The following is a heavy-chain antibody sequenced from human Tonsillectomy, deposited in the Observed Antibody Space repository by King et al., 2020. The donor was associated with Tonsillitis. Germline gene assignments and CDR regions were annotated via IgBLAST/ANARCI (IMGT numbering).Heavy chain of an antibody. V-gene: IGHV4-59*01. Sequence: VQLQESGPGLVKPSETLSLTCTVSGCSISSYYWSWIRQPPGKGLEWIGYIYYSGSTNYNPSLKSRVTISVDTSKNQFSLKLSSVTAADTAVYYCARVGRRPRPRGYYYYMDVWGKGTTVTVSS. CDR2: IYYSGST. CDR3: ARVGRRPRPRGYYYYMDV. J-gene: IGHJ6*03. D-gene: IGHD3-10*01. CDR1: GCSISSYY.